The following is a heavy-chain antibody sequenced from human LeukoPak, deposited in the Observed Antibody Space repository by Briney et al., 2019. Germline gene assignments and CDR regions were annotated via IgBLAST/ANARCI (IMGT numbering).Heavy chain of an antibody. CDR2: IYSGGST. CDR1: GFTVSSNY. D-gene: IGHD6-13*01. J-gene: IGHJ2*01. CDR3: ARAPDISSWYGNWYFDL. V-gene: IGHV3-53*01. Sequence: GGSLRLSCAASGFTVSSNYMSWVRQAPGKGLEWVSVIYSGGSTYYADSVKGRFTISRDNSKNTLYLQMNSLRAEDTAVYYCARAPDISSWYGNWYFDLWGRGTLVTVSS.